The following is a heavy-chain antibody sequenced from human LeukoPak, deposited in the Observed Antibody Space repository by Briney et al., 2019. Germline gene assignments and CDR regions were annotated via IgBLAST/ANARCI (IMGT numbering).Heavy chain of an antibody. CDR3: ARARAYCSGGSCYSYNFDY. V-gene: IGHV4-34*01. Sequence: TSETLSLTCAVYGGSFSGYYWSWIRQPPGKGLERIGEINHSGSTNYNPSLKSRVTISVDTSKNQFSLKLSSVTAADTAVYYCARARAYCSGGSCYSYNFDYWGQGTLVTVSS. CDR2: INHSGST. J-gene: IGHJ4*02. CDR1: GGSFSGYY. D-gene: IGHD2-15*01.